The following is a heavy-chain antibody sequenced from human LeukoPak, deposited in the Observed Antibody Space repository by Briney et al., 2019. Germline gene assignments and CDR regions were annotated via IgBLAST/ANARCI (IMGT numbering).Heavy chain of an antibody. CDR1: GGSINSPNSY. D-gene: IGHD1-1*01. V-gene: IGHV4-39*01. CDR2: IFHDGTT. CDR3: ARRVVAGTTVDF. Sequence: SETLSLTCTVSGGSINSPNSYWGWIRQPPGKGLEWIGSIFHDGTTYYSPSLKSRVTVSVDTSLNQFSLSLMSMTAADTAVYYSARRVVAGTTVDFWGQGNLVTVSS. J-gene: IGHJ4*02.